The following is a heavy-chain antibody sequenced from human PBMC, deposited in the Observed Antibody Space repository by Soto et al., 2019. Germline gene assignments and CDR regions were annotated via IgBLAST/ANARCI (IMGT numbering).Heavy chain of an antibody. CDR3: AKAGRPFYDLWSENRFDP. CDR1: GGSISSSSYY. D-gene: IGHD3-3*01. V-gene: IGHV3-23*01. J-gene: IGHJ5*02. Sequence: PSETLSLTCTVSGGSISSSSYYWGWIRQPPGKGLEWVSSISGSGGATYYADSVKGRFTISRDDSKNTLFLQMDSLRAEDTALYYCAKAGRPFYDLWSENRFDPWGQGTLVTVSS. CDR2: ISGSGGAT.